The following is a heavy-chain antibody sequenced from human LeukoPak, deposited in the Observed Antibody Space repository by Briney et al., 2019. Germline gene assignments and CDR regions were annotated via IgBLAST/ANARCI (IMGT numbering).Heavy chain of an antibody. D-gene: IGHD1-20*01. CDR3: ARVITGAYRADY. J-gene: IGHJ4*02. V-gene: IGHV1-18*01. CDR2: LGASNDKT. CDR1: GYTFTSYS. Sequence: ASVKVSCKASGYTFTSYSFSWVRQAPGQGLEWMGWLGASNDKTNYAQKFKGRVTMTTDTSTTTAYMELTSLRSDDTAAYYCARVITGAYRADYWGQGTLVTVSS.